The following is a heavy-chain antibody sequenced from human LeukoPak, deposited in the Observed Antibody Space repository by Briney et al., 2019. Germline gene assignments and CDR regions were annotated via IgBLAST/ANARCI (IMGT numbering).Heavy chain of an antibody. Sequence: SETLSLTCTVSGGSISSHYWSWIRQPPGKGLEWIAYIYYTGTRNYNPSLKSRVTISVDTSKNQISLRLSSVTAADTAVYYCARQGIDAFDIWGQGTLVTVSS. CDR1: GGSISSHY. J-gene: IGHJ3*02. V-gene: IGHV4-59*08. CDR2: IYYTGTR. CDR3: ARQGIDAFDI.